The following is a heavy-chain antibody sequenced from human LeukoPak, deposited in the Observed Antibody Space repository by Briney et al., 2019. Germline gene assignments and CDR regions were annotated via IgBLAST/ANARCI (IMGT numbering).Heavy chain of an antibody. Sequence: ASVKVSCKASGYTFTGYYMHWVRQAPGQGLEWMGWINPNSGGTNYAQKFQGRVTMTRDTSISTAYMELSRLRSDDTAVYYCARAPTMVRVHYYYMDVWGIGTTVTVSS. J-gene: IGHJ6*03. CDR2: INPNSGGT. V-gene: IGHV1-2*02. D-gene: IGHD3-10*01. CDR3: ARAPTMVRVHYYYMDV. CDR1: GYTFTGYY.